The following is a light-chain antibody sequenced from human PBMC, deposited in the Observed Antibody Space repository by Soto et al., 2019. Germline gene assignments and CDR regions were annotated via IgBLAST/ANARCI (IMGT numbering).Light chain of an antibody. CDR3: AAWDDRLSGYV. CDR2: RNN. V-gene: IGLV1-47*01. CDR1: YSNIGSNF. Sequence: QSALTQPPSVSGTPGQRVTISCSGSYSNIGSNFVFWYQHFPGTAPKVLIYRNNQRPSGVSDRFSGAKSATSASLAISGLRSEDEADYYCAAWDDRLSGYVFGNGTKVTVL. J-gene: IGLJ1*01.